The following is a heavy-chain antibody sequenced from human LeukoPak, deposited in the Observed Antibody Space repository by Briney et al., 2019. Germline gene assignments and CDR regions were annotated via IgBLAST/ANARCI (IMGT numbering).Heavy chain of an antibody. CDR1: GGTFSSYA. Sequence: ASVKVSCKASGGTFSSYAISWVRQAPGQGLEWMGGIIPIFGTANYAQKFQGRVTITADESTSTAYMELSSLRSEDTAVYYCVYRLGELPFYYMDVWGKGTTVTISS. D-gene: IGHD3-10*01. V-gene: IGHV1-69*13. CDR2: IIPIFGTA. CDR3: VYRLGELPFYYMDV. J-gene: IGHJ6*03.